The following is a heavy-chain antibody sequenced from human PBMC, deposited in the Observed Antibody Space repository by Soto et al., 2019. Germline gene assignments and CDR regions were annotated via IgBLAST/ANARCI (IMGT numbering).Heavy chain of an antibody. CDR1: GFTFKSYA. CDR3: ASFYGDYRKNSYYGRDV. CDR2: SSGSGGTT. J-gene: IGHJ6*04. V-gene: IGHV3-23*01. D-gene: IGHD4-17*01. Sequence: GGSLRLSCAAPGFTFKSYAMSWVRQPPGKGLEWVSGSSGSGGTTYHADSVKGRFTISRDNSKNTLYLQMNSLRVEDTAVYYCASFYGDYRKNSYYGRDVGGKGPRVTVPS.